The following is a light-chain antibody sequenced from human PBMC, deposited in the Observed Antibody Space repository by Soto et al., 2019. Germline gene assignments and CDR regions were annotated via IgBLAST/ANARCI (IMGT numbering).Light chain of an antibody. CDR3: RQATQIPPWT. CDR1: QSLLHTNGYNY. CDR2: LGS. J-gene: IGKJ1*01. Sequence: DIVMTQSPLSLPVTPGEPASISCRSSQSLLHTNGYNYLDWYLQKPGQPPQLLIYLGSIRASGVPDRFSGSGSGTDFTRRISRVEAEHVVVYYCRQATQIPPWTCGQGTKVEIK. V-gene: IGKV2-28*01.